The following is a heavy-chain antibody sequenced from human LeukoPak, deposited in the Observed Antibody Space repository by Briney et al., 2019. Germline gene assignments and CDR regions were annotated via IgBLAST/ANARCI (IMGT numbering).Heavy chain of an antibody. Sequence: GGSLRLSCGASGFTFSDYWMTWVRQAPGKGLEWVAVISYDGSNKYYADSVKGRFTISRDNSKNTLYLQMNSLRAEDTAVYYCAKDMDDILTGYSALDYWGQGTLVTVSS. J-gene: IGHJ4*02. CDR3: AKDMDDILTGYSALDY. D-gene: IGHD3-9*01. CDR1: GFTFSDYW. CDR2: ISYDGSNK. V-gene: IGHV3-30*18.